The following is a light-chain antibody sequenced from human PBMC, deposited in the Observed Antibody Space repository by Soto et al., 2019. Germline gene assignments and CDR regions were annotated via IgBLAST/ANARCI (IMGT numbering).Light chain of an antibody. CDR3: QTWGTGIWV. CDR1: SGHSDYA. CDR2: LNSDGSH. J-gene: IGLJ3*02. Sequence: QPVLTQSPSASASLGASVKLTCTLSSGHSDYAIAWHQQQPEKGPRYLMRLNSDGSHSKGDGIPDRFSGSSSGAERYLTISSLQSEDEADYYCQTWGTGIWVIGGGTKLTVL. V-gene: IGLV4-69*01.